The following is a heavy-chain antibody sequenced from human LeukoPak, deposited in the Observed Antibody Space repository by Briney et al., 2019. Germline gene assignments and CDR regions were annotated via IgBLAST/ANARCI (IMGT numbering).Heavy chain of an antibody. D-gene: IGHD6-13*01. J-gene: IGHJ4*02. CDR2: ISSSGSPI. Sequence: GGSLRLSCAASGFTFSTYSMNWVRQAPGKGLEWVSYISSSGSPIYYTDSVKGRFTISRDNAKNSLYLQVNSLRAEDTAVYYCAKDPRAESQYPAAGVDYWGQGTLVTVSS. CDR1: GFTFSTYS. V-gene: IGHV3-48*01. CDR3: AKDPRAESQYPAAGVDY.